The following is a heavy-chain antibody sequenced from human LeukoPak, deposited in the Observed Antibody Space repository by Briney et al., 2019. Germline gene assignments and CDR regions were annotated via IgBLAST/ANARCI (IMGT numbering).Heavy chain of an antibody. D-gene: IGHD3-16*02. V-gene: IGHV3-21*01. CDR3: VRDLVITFGGVIVAPS. J-gene: IGHJ4*02. Sequence: GGSLRLSCAAAGFTFSSYSMNWVRQAPGKGLEWVSSITSSSRKIYYADSVKGRFNISRDNAENSLFLQMNSLRAEDTAVYYCVRDLVITFGGVIVAPSWGQGTLVTVSS. CDR2: ITSSSRKI. CDR1: GFTFSSYS.